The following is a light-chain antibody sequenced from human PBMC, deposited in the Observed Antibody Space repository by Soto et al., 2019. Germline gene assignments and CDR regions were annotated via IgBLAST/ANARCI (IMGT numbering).Light chain of an antibody. CDR2: GAS. CDR3: QQYGTSPLT. J-gene: IGKJ4*01. CDR1: QSVSSSY. V-gene: IGKV3-20*01. Sequence: EIVLTQSPGTLSLSPGERATLSCRASQSVSSSYLAWYQQKPGQAPRLLIYGASSRATGIPDSFSGSGSGTDFPLTISRLEPEDFAVYYCQQYGTSPLTFGGGNKIQIK.